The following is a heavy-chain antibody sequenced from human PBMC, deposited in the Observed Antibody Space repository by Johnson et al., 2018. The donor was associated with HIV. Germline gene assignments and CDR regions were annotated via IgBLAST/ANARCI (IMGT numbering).Heavy chain of an antibody. D-gene: IGHD3-16*01. V-gene: IGHV3-15*01. CDR2: IKSKTDGGTT. J-gene: IGHJ3*02. CDR3: ATCSDQVLLGGDVFDI. CDR1: GFTFSNAW. Sequence: VQLVESGGGLVKPGGSLRLSCAASGFTFSNAWMSWVRQAPGKGLEWVGRIKSKTDGGTTDYAAPVKGRFTISRDDSKNTLYLQMNSLKTEDTAVYYCATCSDQVLLGGDVFDIWGQGTMVTVSS.